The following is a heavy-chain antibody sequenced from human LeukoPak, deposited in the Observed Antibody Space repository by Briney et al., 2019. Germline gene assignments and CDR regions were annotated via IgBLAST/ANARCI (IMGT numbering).Heavy chain of an antibody. CDR2: IKSKTDGGTT. Sequence: GGTLRLSCAASGFTFSSYSMNWVRQAPGKGLEWVGRIKSKTDGGTTDYAAPVKGRFTISRDDSKNTLYLQMNSLKTEDTAVYYCTTDPMVLITIFVVERYWDQGTLVTVSS. V-gene: IGHV3-15*01. CDR3: TTDPMVLITIFVVERY. D-gene: IGHD3-3*01. J-gene: IGHJ4*02. CDR1: GFTFSSYS.